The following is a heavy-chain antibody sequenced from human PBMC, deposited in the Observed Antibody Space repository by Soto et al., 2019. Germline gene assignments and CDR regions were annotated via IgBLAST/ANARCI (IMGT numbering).Heavy chain of an antibody. Sequence: SETLSLTGTVSGGSISSSSHYWGWIRQPPGKGLQWIGTFYYTGSTYYNPSLKSRVTISADSSKNQFSLKLSSVTAADTAVYYCASPSSSSSTHDYLGQGTLVTVSS. CDR1: GGSISSSSHY. CDR3: ASPSSSSSTHDY. D-gene: IGHD6-6*01. V-gene: IGHV4-39*01. CDR2: FYYTGST. J-gene: IGHJ4*02.